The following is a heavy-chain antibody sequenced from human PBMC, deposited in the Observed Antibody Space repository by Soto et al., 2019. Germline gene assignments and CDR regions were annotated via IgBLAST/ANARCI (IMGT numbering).Heavy chain of an antibody. CDR1: GYTFTSYY. Sequence: ASVKVSCKASGYTFTSYYMHWVRQAPGQGLEWMGIINPSGGSTSYAQKLQGRVTMTTDTSTSTAYMELRSLRSDDTAVYYCARDPGSGWYGSFDYWGQGTLVTVSS. J-gene: IGHJ4*02. V-gene: IGHV1-46*01. CDR2: INPSGGST. CDR3: ARDPGSGWYGSFDY. D-gene: IGHD6-19*01.